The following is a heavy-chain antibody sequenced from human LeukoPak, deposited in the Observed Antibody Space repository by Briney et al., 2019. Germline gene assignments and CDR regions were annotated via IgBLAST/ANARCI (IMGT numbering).Heavy chain of an antibody. V-gene: IGHV3-33*01. Sequence: GGSLRLACAASGFTFSKYGMHWVRQAPGKGLEWVAVIWFDGINTNHADSVKGRFTVSRDNSKNTLFLQMNSLRAEDTAVYFCVRDYCSGGSCYESKWFDPWGQGTLVTVSS. D-gene: IGHD2-15*01. CDR3: VRDYCSGGSCYESKWFDP. J-gene: IGHJ5*02. CDR1: GFTFSKYG. CDR2: IWFDGINT.